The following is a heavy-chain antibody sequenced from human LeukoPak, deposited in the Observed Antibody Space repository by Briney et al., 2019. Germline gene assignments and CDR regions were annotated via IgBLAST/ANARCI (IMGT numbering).Heavy chain of an antibody. CDR3: AKDLYLQFRDDMDY. J-gene: IGHJ4*02. D-gene: IGHD3-9*01. CDR2: ISGGGGNT. CDR1: GFTFSSYA. V-gene: IGHV3-23*01. Sequence: GGSLGLSCAASGFTFSSYAMSWVRQAPGKGLEWVSAISGGGGNTYYADSVKGRFTISRDNSKNTLYLQMNSLRAEDTAVYYCAKDLYLQFRDDMDYWGQGTLVTVSS.